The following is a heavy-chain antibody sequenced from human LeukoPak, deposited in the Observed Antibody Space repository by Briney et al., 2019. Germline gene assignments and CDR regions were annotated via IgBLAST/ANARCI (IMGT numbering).Heavy chain of an antibody. D-gene: IGHD3-3*01. J-gene: IGHJ4*02. V-gene: IGHV3-48*01. CDR1: GFTFSSYS. CDR2: ISSSSSTI. CDR3: ARDDYDFCSGDTARFDY. Sequence: PGGSLRLSCAASGFTFSSYSMNWVRQAPGKGLEWVSYISSSSSTIYYADSVKGRFTISRDNAKNSLYLQMNSLRAEDTAVYYCARDDYDFCSGDTARFDYWGQGTLVTVSS.